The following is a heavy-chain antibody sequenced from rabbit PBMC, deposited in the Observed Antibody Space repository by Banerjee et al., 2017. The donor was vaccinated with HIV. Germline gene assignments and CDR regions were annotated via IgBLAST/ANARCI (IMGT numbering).Heavy chain of an antibody. CDR3: ARRVGSNSFGL. V-gene: IGHV1S45*01. CDR1: GFDFSSNA. J-gene: IGHJ4*01. D-gene: IGHD4-2*01. Sequence: QEQLEESGGDLVQPEGSLTLTCKASGFDFSSNAMCWVRQAPGKGLEWIGCIYTGSGSTYYATWAKGRFTISKTSSTTVTLQMTSLTAADTATYFCARRVGSNSFGLWGPGTLRHRL. CDR2: IYTGSGST.